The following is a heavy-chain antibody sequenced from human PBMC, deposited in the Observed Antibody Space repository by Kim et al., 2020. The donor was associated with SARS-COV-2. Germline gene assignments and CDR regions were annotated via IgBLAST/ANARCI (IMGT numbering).Heavy chain of an antibody. CDR3: ATVPHTTRYYYMDV. J-gene: IGHJ6*03. Sequence: ASVKVSCKVSGYTLTELSMHWVRQAPGKGLEWMGGFDPEDGETIYAQKFQGRVTMTEDTSTDTAYMELSSLRSEDTAVYYCATVPHTTRYYYMDVWGKGTTVTVSS. CDR1: GYTLTELS. CDR2: FDPEDGET. V-gene: IGHV1-24*01.